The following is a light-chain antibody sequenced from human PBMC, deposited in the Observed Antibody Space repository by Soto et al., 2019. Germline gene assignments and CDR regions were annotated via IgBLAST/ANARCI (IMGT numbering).Light chain of an antibody. CDR3: QQYGSSPST. V-gene: IGKV3-20*01. CDR1: QNVFKNY. J-gene: IGKJ4*01. Sequence: EIVLTQSPGTLSLSPGERATLSCRASQNVFKNYLAWYQQKPGQAPRLLICGASTRAAGISDRFSGSGSGTDFTLTVNRLEPADFAVYYCQQYGSSPSTFGGGTKWIS. CDR2: GAS.